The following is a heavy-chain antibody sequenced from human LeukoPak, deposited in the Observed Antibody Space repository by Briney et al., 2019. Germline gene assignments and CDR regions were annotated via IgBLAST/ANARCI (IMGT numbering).Heavy chain of an antibody. CDR1: GGTFSSYA. D-gene: IGHD3-3*01. V-gene: IGHV1-69*04. CDR3: ARDLRFLEWLFYHDFDY. CDR2: IIPTLGIA. J-gene: IGHJ4*02. Sequence: GASVKVSCKASGGTFSSYAISWVRQAPGQGLEWMGRIIPTLGIANYAQKFQGRVTITADKSTSTAYMELSSLRSEDTAVYYCARDLRFLEWLFYHDFDYWGQGTLVTVSS.